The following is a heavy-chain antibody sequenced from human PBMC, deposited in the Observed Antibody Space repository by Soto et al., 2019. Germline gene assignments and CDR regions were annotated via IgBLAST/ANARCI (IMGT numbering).Heavy chain of an antibody. J-gene: IGHJ6*02. CDR3: ARGKGMEENYFYYGLDI. Sequence: ASVKVSCKASGYTFSSYGMHWVRLAHGHRLEWMGWINVGNGGTAYSQKFQPRVTITRDTSASTGYMELSSLRSEDTAVYYCARGKGMEENYFYYGLDIWGQGTTVTVSS. CDR1: GYTFSSYG. V-gene: IGHV1-3*01. D-gene: IGHD1-1*01. CDR2: INVGNGGT.